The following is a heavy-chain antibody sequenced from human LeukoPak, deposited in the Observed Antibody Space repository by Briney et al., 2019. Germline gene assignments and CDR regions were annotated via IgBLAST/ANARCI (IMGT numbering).Heavy chain of an antibody. J-gene: IGHJ3*02. CDR1: GGSISPSSHY. Sequence: SETLSLTCTVSGGSISPSSHYWGWVRQAPGKGLEWIGSRYYSGSTYYNPSLKSRVTISVDTSKSQFSLDLNSVTAADTAVYYCARHGAMRAAAAGAAFDIWGQGTMVTVSS. V-gene: IGHV4-39*01. CDR3: ARHGAMRAAAAGAAFDI. CDR2: RYYSGST. D-gene: IGHD4/OR15-4a*01.